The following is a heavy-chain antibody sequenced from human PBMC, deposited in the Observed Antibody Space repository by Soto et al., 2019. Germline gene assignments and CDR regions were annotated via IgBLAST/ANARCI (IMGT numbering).Heavy chain of an antibody. CDR1: RFTFSSYD. J-gene: IGHJ6*02. Sequence: XGSLRLSCEAFRFTFSSYDMIWVRQAPGKGLEWVSSIRSSGRTMYYADSVEGRFTVSRDNAKNLLYLQMSGLRAEDTAVYYCAREGGYCTTSTCYKFGLDIWGQGTTVTVSS. CDR2: IRSSGRTM. CDR3: AREGGYCTTSTCYKFGLDI. D-gene: IGHD2-2*01. V-gene: IGHV3-48*03.